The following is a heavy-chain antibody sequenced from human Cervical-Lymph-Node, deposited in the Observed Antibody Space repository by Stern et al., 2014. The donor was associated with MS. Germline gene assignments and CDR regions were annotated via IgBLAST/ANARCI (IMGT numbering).Heavy chain of an antibody. V-gene: IGHV1-2*06. CDR2: IDPDRGNT. J-gene: IGHJ3*02. D-gene: IGHD2/OR15-2a*01. Sequence: QLVQSGPEVKKPGASLKVSCKASGNTFSDSYLHWLRQAPGQGLEWMGRIDPDRGNTNYAQRFHGRITLTRDTSTNTAYLELKSLTSDDMAVYYCARQRIIDMVDDAFDIWGQGTRVAVSS. CDR3: ARQRIIDMVDDAFDI. CDR1: GNTFSDSY.